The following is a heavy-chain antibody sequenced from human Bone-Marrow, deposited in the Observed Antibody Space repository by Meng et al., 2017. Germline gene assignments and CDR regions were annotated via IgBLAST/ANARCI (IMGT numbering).Heavy chain of an antibody. CDR3: ARGRASCSSGGCSLGWFDP. Sequence: GQLQGSGPGRLKPAQSLSLTCSVSVGSINSAGYYWSWIRQHPGKGLEWIGYIYYTENTYYNPSLKSPMTISLDKSKNQFSLKLNSVTVADTAVYYCARGRASCSSGGCSLGWFDPWGQGTLVTVSS. D-gene: IGHD2-15*01. CDR2: IYYTENT. J-gene: IGHJ5*02. V-gene: IGHV4-31*01. CDR1: VGSINSAGYY.